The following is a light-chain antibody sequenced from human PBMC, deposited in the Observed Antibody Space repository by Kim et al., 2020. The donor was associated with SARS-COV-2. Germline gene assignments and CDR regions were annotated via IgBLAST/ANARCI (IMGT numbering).Light chain of an antibody. CDR3: LQDYNYPMT. V-gene: IGKV1-6*01. CDR2: ATS. Sequence: AIQMTQSPSSLSVSVGDRVTITCRASQGIGSDLGWFQQKPGKAPKLLIYATSSLQSGVPSRFSGSGFGTDFTLTISSLQPEDFATYYCLQDYNYPMTFGQGTRVEMK. J-gene: IGKJ1*01. CDR1: QGIGSD.